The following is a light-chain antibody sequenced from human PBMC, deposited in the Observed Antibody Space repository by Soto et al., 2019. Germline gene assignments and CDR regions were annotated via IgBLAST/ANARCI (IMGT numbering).Light chain of an antibody. J-gene: IGLJ1*01. CDR1: SSDVGGYDF. CDR3: SSYTSSSTLLYL. Sequence: QSVLTQPASVSGSPGQSITISCTGTSSDVGGYDFVSWYQQQPGKAPKLMIYQVRNRPSGVSDRFSGSKSGNTASLTISGLQAEDEADYYCSSYTSSSTLLYLFGTGTKLTVL. V-gene: IGLV2-14*01. CDR2: QVR.